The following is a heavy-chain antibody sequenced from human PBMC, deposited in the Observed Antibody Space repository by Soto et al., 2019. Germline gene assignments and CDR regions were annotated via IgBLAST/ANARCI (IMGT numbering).Heavy chain of an antibody. Sequence: QVQLQESGPGLVKPSETLSLTCTVSGGSISSYYWSWIRQPPGKGLEWIGYIYYSGSTNYNPSLKSRVTISVDTSKNQCSLKLSSVTAADTAVYYCARQVTVTTDWYFDLWGRGTLVTVSS. D-gene: IGHD4-17*01. CDR2: IYYSGST. V-gene: IGHV4-59*01. CDR1: GGSISSYY. CDR3: ARQVTVTTDWYFDL. J-gene: IGHJ2*01.